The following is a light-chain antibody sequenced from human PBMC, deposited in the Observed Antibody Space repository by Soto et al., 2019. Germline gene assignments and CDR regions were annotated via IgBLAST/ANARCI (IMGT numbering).Light chain of an antibody. V-gene: IGKV3-15*01. CDR2: GAS. CDR3: QQYNNWPPLT. J-gene: IGKJ4*01. CDR1: QSVSSN. Sequence: EIVLTQSPVTLSLSPGERATLSCMAIQSVSSNVAWYQQKPGQATRLLIYGASTRATGIPARLSGSGSGTEFTLTLSSLQSEDFAVYYCQQYNNWPPLTFGGGTKVDIK.